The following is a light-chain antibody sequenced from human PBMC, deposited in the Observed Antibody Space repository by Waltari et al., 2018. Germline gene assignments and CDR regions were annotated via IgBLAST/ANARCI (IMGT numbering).Light chain of an antibody. J-gene: IGKJ2*01. CDR1: QSLSSW. V-gene: IGKV1-5*01. Sequence: DIQMTQSPSTLSASVGDRVTITCRASQSLSSWLAWYQQRPGKAPKLLIYDASSWESGVPSRFRGSGSGTEFTLTISSLQPDDFATYYCQQYNSYTFGQGTKLEIK. CDR3: QQYNSYT. CDR2: DAS.